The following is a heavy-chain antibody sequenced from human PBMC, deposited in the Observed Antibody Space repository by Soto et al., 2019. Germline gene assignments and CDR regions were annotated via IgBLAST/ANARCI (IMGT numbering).Heavy chain of an antibody. CDR3: ARGYCSGGTCSVDY. Sequence: VQLLESGGGLVQPGGSLRLSCAASGFTFSSYAMHWVRQAPGKGLEWVAVISYDGSTKYYTDSVKGRFTISRDNSKNTLYLETNSLRDEDTAVYYCARGYCSGGTCSVDYWGQGAQVTVSS. CDR2: ISYDGSTK. V-gene: IGHV3-30-3*01. D-gene: IGHD2-15*01. CDR1: GFTFSSYA. J-gene: IGHJ4*02.